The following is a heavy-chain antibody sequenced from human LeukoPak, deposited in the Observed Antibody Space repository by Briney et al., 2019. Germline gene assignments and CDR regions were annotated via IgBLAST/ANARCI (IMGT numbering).Heavy chain of an antibody. J-gene: IGHJ4*02. CDR2: ISSSGSTI. CDR3: AKEGYSSSWYYFDY. D-gene: IGHD6-13*01. V-gene: IGHV3-11*01. Sequence: GGSLRLSCAASGFTFSDYYMSWIRQAPGKGLEWVSYISSSGSTIYYADSVKGRFTISRDNAKNSLYLQMNSLRAEDTAVYYCAKEGYSSSWYYFDYWGQGTLVTVSS. CDR1: GFTFSDYY.